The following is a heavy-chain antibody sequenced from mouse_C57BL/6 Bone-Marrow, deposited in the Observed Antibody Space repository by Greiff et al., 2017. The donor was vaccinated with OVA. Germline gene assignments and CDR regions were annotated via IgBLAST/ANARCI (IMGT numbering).Heavy chain of an antibody. D-gene: IGHD4-1*01. CDR2: ILPGSGST. CDR3: ARWSGTRGSYYFDY. V-gene: IGHV1-9*01. CDR1: GYTFTGYW. Sequence: QVQLQQSGAELMKPGASVKLSCKATGYTFTGYWIEWVKQRPGHGLEWIGEILPGSGSTNYNEKFKGKATFTADTSSNTAYMQLSSLTTEVSAIYYCARWSGTRGSYYFDYWGQGTTLTVSS. J-gene: IGHJ2*01.